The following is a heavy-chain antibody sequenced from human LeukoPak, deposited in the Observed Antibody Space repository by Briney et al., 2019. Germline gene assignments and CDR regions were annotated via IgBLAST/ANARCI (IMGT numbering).Heavy chain of an antibody. V-gene: IGHV1-3*01. Sequence: GASVKVSCKASGYTFTSYAMHWVRQAPGQRLEWMGWINAGNGNTKYSQKFQGRVTITRDTSASTAYMELSSLRSEDTAVYYCARDLEYSYGSDDFDYWGQGTLVTVSS. D-gene: IGHD5-18*01. J-gene: IGHJ4*02. CDR3: ARDLEYSYGSDDFDY. CDR2: INAGNGNT. CDR1: GYTFTSYA.